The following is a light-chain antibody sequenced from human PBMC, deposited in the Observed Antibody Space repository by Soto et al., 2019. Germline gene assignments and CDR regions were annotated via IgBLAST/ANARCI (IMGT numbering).Light chain of an antibody. CDR2: EGS. V-gene: IGLV2-23*01. CDR3: CSYAGSSTFV. Sequence: XTGTSSDVGSYNVVSWYQQHPGKGPKLMIYEGSKRPSGVSNRFSGSKSGNTASLTISGLQAEDEADYYCCSYAGSSTFVFGGGTKLTVL. J-gene: IGLJ3*02. CDR1: SSDVGSYNV.